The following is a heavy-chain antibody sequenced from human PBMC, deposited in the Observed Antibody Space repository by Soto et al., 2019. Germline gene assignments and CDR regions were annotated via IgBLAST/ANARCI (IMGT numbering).Heavy chain of an antibody. CDR1: GFTASSNY. CDR3: ARTCSGGTCSFDY. Sequence: PGGSLRISGAASGFTASSNYMSWVRQAPGKGLEWVSVIYSGGSTYYADSVKGRFTISRDNSENTLYLQMNSLRVEDTAVYYCARTCSGGTCSFDYWGQGT. J-gene: IGHJ4*02. CDR2: IYSGGST. V-gene: IGHV3-66*01. D-gene: IGHD2-15*01.